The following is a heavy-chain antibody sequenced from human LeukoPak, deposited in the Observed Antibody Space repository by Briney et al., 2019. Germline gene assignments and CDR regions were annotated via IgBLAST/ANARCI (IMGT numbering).Heavy chain of an antibody. CDR2: IYYSGST. CDR3: ARAGEYYYDSSGYYSYYFDY. CDR1: GGSFSGYY. J-gene: IGHJ4*02. D-gene: IGHD3-22*01. Sequence: SETLSLTCAVYGGSFSGYYWSWIRQPPGKGLEWIGYIYYSGSTNYNPSLKSRVTISVDTSKNQFSLKLSSVTAADTAVYYCARAGEYYYDSSGYYSYYFDYWGQGTLVTVSS. V-gene: IGHV4-59*08.